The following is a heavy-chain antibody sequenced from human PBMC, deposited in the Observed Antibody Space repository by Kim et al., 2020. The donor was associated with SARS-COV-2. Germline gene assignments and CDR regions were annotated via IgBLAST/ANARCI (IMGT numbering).Heavy chain of an antibody. Sequence: SLKSRVTISVDTSKNQFSMKLSSVTAADTAVYYCARLVYDYVWGSYRFDYWGQGTLVTVSS. V-gene: IGHV4-39*01. J-gene: IGHJ4*02. CDR3: ARLVYDYVWGSYRFDY. D-gene: IGHD3-16*02.